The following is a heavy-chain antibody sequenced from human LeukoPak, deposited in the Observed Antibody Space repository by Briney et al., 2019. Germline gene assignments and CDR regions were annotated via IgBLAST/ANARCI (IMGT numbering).Heavy chain of an antibody. Sequence: GGSLRLSCAASGFTVSSNHMSWVRQAPGKGLEWVSVISGSGGSTYYADSVKGRFSISRDNSKSTLFLQMNSLRVEDTAVYYCAKGAYGSGGYPPVTPGHWGQGTLVTVSS. V-gene: IGHV3-23*01. CDR2: ISGSGGST. D-gene: IGHD3-10*01. CDR1: GFTVSSNH. J-gene: IGHJ4*02. CDR3: AKGAYGSGGYPPVTPGH.